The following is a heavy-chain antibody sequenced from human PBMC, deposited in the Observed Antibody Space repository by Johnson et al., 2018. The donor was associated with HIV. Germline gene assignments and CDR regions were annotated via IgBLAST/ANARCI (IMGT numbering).Heavy chain of an antibody. CDR3: AGEPRTLGI. J-gene: IGHJ3*02. CDR2: IKQDGSDK. CDR1: GFPFSSCW. Sequence: VQLVESGGGLVQPGGSLRLSCAASGFPFSSCWMSWVRQAPGKGLEWVASIKQDGSDKYYVDSVKGRFTISRDNAKNSLYLQRNSLRAEDTAVYYCAGEPRTLGIWGQGTMVTVSS. V-gene: IGHV3-7*01. D-gene: IGHD3-16*01.